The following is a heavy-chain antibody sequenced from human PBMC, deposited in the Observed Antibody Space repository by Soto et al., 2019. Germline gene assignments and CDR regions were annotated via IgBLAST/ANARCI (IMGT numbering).Heavy chain of an antibody. CDR2: INAGNGNT. CDR1: GYTFTSYA. D-gene: IGHD5-12*01. J-gene: IGHJ3*02. CDR3: ATLGRIVATISRDAFDI. Sequence: GASVKVSCKASGYTFTSYAMHWVRQAPGQRLEWMGWINAGNGNTKYSQKFQGRVTITRDTSASTAYMELSSLRSEDTAVYYCATLGRIVATISRDAFDIWGQGTMVTVSS. V-gene: IGHV1-3*01.